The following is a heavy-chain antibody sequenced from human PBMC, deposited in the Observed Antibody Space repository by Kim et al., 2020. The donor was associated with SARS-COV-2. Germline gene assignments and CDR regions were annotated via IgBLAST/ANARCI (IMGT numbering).Heavy chain of an antibody. D-gene: IGHD2-2*01. Sequence: SETLSLTCAVSGGSISSGGYSWSWIRQPPGKGLEWIGYIYHSGSTYYNPSLKSRVTISVDRSKNQFSLKLSSVTAADTAVYYCARDRPATGHYFDYWGQGTLVTVSS. CDR2: IYHSGST. CDR1: GGSISSGGYS. V-gene: IGHV4-30-2*01. J-gene: IGHJ4*02. CDR3: ARDRPATGHYFDY.